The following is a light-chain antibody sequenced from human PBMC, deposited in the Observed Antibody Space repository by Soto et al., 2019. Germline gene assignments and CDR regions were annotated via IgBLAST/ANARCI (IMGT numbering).Light chain of an antibody. J-gene: IGKJ3*01. V-gene: IGKV4-1*01. CDR2: WAS. CDR3: QQYYTTPLT. Sequence: DIVMTQSPDSLAVSLGERATINCKSTQTILHTSDNRNYLAWYQHKPGQSPKLLIYWASTRAFGVPDRFSGGGSETDFTLTISSLQAEDVAVYYCQQYYTTPLTFGPGTKGEIK. CDR1: QTILHTSDNRNY.